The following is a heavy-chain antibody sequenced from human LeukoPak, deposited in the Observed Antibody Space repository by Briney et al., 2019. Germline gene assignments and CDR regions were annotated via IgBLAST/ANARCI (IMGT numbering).Heavy chain of an antibody. CDR3: ARDQREYGSGRLDV. D-gene: IGHD3-10*01. CDR2: ISAYNGNT. Sequence: GASVKVSCKASGYTFTMYGISWVRQAPGQGLEWMGWISAYNGNTNYAQRLQGRVTMTTDTSTSTAYMDLRSLRSDDTAVYYCARDQREYGSGRLDVWGKGTTVTVSS. CDR1: GYTFTMYG. V-gene: IGHV1-18*01. J-gene: IGHJ6*04.